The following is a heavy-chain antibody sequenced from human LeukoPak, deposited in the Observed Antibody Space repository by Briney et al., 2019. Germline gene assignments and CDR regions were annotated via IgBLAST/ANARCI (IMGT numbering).Heavy chain of an antibody. V-gene: IGHV3-11*01. Sequence: GGSLRLSCAASGFTFSDYYMSWIRQAPGKGLEWVSYISSSGGTIYYADSVKGRFTISRDNAKNSLYLQMNSLRAEDTAVYYCARDFGYCSGGSCRGAYDYWGQGTLVTVSS. CDR3: ARDFGYCSGGSCRGAYDY. CDR2: ISSSGGTI. CDR1: GFTFSDYY. D-gene: IGHD2-15*01. J-gene: IGHJ4*02.